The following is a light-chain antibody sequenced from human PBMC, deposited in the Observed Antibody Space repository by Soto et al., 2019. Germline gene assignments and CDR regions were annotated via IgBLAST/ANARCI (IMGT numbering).Light chain of an antibody. Sequence: QAVVTQSSSASASLGSSVKLTCTLSSGHSSYIIAWHQQQPGKAPRYLMKLEGSGSYNKGSGVPDRFSGSSSGADRYLTISNLQSEDEADYYCETWDSKTFGGGTKVTVL. CDR2: LEGSGSY. J-gene: IGLJ2*01. V-gene: IGLV4-60*03. CDR3: ETWDSKT. CDR1: SGHSSYI.